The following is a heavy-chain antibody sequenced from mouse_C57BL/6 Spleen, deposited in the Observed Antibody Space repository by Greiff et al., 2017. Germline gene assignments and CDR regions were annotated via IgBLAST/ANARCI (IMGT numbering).Heavy chain of an antibody. CDR3: ARASWDGFAY. Sequence: QVQLQQPGAELVKPGASVKLSCKASGYTFTSYWMQWVKQRPGQGLEWIGEIDPSDSYTNYNQKFKGKATLTVDTSSSTAYMQLSSLTSEDSAVYYCARASWDGFAYWGQGTLVTVSA. CDR1: GYTFTSYW. V-gene: IGHV1-50*01. D-gene: IGHD4-1*01. CDR2: IDPSDSYT. J-gene: IGHJ3*01.